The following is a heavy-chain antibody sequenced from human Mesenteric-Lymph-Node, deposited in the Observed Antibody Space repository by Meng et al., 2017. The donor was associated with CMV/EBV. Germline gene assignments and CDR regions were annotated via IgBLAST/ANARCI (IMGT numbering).Heavy chain of an antibody. D-gene: IGHD2-2*01. CDR2: IIPILGIA. V-gene: IGHV1-69*02. Sequence: SGGTFSSYTISWVRQAPGQGLEWMGRIIPILGIANYAQKFQGRVTITADKSTSTAYMELSSLRSEDTAVYYCAWEGVVPADGAFDIWGQGTMVTVSS. J-gene: IGHJ3*02. CDR1: GGTFSSYT. CDR3: AWEGVVPADGAFDI.